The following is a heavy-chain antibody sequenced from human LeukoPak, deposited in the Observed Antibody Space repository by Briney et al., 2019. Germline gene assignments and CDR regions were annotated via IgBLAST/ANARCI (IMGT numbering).Heavy chain of an antibody. CDR3: VRGLTPYYPDAFDI. CDR1: GFTVSSNY. D-gene: IGHD3-10*01. CDR2: IYSGGST. V-gene: IGHV3-66*01. Sequence: GSLRLSCAASGFTVSSNYMSWVRQAPGKGLEWVSIIYSGGSTYYADSMKGRFTISRDNSKNTLYLQMDSLRAEDTAVYYCVRGLTPYYPDAFDIWGQGTMVTVSS. J-gene: IGHJ3*02.